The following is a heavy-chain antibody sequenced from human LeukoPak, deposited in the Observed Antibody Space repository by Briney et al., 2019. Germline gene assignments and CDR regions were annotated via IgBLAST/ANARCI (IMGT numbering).Heavy chain of an antibody. J-gene: IGHJ6*02. Sequence: SETLSLTCTVSGGSISSGDYYWSWIRQPPGKGLEWIGEINHSGSTNYNPSLKSRVTISVDTSKNQFSLKLSSVTAADTAVYYCARFGDCSSTSCYYYYGMDVWGQGTTVTVSS. V-gene: IGHV4-30-4*01. CDR2: INHSGST. CDR1: GGSISSGDYY. CDR3: ARFGDCSSTSCYYYYGMDV. D-gene: IGHD2-2*01.